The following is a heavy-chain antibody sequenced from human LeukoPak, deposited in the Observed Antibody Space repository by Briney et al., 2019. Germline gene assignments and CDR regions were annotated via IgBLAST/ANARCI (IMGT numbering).Heavy chain of an antibody. D-gene: IGHD3-9*01. Sequence: GGSLRLSCAASGFTFSSYAMSWVRQAPGKGLEWVSAISGSGGSTYYADSVKGRFTISRDNSKNTLYLQMNTLRVEDTAVYYCARDLMDYDVSTGLHHYYMDVWGQGTTVTVSS. CDR2: ISGSGGST. J-gene: IGHJ6*02. CDR1: GFTFSSYA. V-gene: IGHV3-23*01. CDR3: ARDLMDYDVSTGLHHYYMDV.